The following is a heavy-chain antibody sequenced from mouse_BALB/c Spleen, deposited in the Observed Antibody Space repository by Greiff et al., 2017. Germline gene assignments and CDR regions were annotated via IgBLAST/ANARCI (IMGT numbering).Heavy chain of an antibody. D-gene: IGHD2-14*01. CDR2: IDPETGGT. Sequence: QVQLKQSGAELVRPGASVTLSCKASGYTFTDYEMHWVKQTPVHGLEWIGAIDPETGGTAYNQKFKGKATLTADKSSSTAYMELRSLTSEDSAVYYCTREEVRMDFDVWGAGTTVTVSS. CDR3: TREEVRMDFDV. CDR1: GYTFTDYE. V-gene: IGHV1-15*01. J-gene: IGHJ1*01.